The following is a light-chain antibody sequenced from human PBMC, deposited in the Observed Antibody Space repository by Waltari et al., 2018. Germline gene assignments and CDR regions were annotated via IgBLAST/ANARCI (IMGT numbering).Light chain of an antibody. Sequence: EIVLTQSPATLSLSPGDRATLSCRANQSVGNYLVWYQHKPGQAPRLLIDDASSRASGITPRFSGSGAGTDFTLTISSLEPEDFAFYYCQQRNNWPPGLTFGGGTKVEI. CDR2: DAS. J-gene: IGKJ4*01. V-gene: IGKV3-11*01. CDR3: QQRNNWPPGLT. CDR1: QSVGNY.